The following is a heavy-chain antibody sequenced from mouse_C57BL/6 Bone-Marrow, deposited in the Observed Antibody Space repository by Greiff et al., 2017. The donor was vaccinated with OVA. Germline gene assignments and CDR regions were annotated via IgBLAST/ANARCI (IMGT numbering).Heavy chain of an antibody. CDR1: GFTFSDYY. J-gene: IGHJ1*03. CDR2: INYDGSST. D-gene: IGHD1-1*01. V-gene: IGHV5-16*01. CDR3: ARDYGRLPGGYFDV. Sequence: EVQVVESEGGLVQPGSSMKLSCTASGFTFSDYYMAWVRQVPEKGLEWVANINYDGSSTYYLDSLKSRFIISRDNAKNILYLQMSSLKSEDTATYYCARDYGRLPGGYFDVWGTGTTVTVSS.